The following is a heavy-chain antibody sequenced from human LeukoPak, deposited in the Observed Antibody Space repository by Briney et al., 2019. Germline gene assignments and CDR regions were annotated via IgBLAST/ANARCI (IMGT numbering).Heavy chain of an antibody. V-gene: IGHV4-39*02. CDR2: IYYSGST. CDR1: GGSISSSSYY. Sequence: SETLSLTCTVSGGSISSSSYYWGWIRQPPGKGLEWIESIYYSGSTYYNPSLKSRVTISVDTSKNQFYLKLSSVTAADTAVYYCARETKLVRFLEWSYYFDYWGQGTLVTVSS. J-gene: IGHJ4*02. CDR3: ARETKLVRFLEWSYYFDY. D-gene: IGHD3-3*01.